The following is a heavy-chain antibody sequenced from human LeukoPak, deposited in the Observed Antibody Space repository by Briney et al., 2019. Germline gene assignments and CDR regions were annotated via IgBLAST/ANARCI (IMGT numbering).Heavy chain of an antibody. J-gene: IGHJ2*01. CDR1: GFTFSSFA. CDR2: IYSGGST. Sequence: PGGSLRLSCAASGFTFSSFAMSWVRQAPGKGLEWVSVIYSGGSTYYADSVKGRFTISRDNSKNTLYLQMNSLRAEDTAVYYCARDPLGYFDLWGRGTLVTVSS. CDR3: ARDPLGYFDL. V-gene: IGHV3-66*01.